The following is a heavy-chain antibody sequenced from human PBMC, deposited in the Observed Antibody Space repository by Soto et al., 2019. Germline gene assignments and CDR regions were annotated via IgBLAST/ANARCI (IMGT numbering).Heavy chain of an antibody. CDR1: GYTFTSYG. J-gene: IGHJ6*02. CDR2: ISAYNGNT. D-gene: IGHD3-16*02. CDR3: ARDVMITFGGVIVAYYYGMDV. V-gene: IGHV1-18*01. Sequence: ASVKVSCKASGYTFTSYGISWVRQAPGQGLEWMGWISAYNGNTNYAQKLQGRVTMTTDTSTSTAYMELRSLRSDDTAVYYCARDVMITFGGVIVAYYYGMDVWGQGTTVTVSS.